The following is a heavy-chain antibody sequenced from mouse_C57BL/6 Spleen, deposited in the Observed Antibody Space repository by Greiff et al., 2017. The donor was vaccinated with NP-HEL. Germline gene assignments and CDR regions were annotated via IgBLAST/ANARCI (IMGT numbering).Heavy chain of an antibody. Sequence: VQLQQSGAELVKPGASVTLSCTASGFNIKDYYMHWVKQRTEQGLEWIGRIDPEDGATTYAPKFQGKATITADTSSNTAYLQLSILTSEDTAVYYCARDTTVVATRYFDVWGTGTTVTVSS. V-gene: IGHV14-2*01. CDR3: ARDTTVVATRYFDV. CDR1: GFNIKDYY. J-gene: IGHJ1*03. D-gene: IGHD1-1*01. CDR2: IDPEDGAT.